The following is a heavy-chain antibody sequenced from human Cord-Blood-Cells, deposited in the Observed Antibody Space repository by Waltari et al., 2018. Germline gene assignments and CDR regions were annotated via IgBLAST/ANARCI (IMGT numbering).Heavy chain of an antibody. CDR2: IGTAGDT. CDR1: GFTFSSYD. CDR3: ARSLAAGNRLGPYYYGMDV. Sequence: EVQLVESGGGWVQAGGSLRLSCAASGFTFSSYDMHWVGQAQGKGLEWVSAIGTAGDTYYPGSVKGRFTISRENAKNSLYLQMNSLRAGDTAVYYCARSLAAGNRLGPYYYGMDVWGQGTTVTVSS. V-gene: IGHV3-13*01. D-gene: IGHD6-13*01. J-gene: IGHJ6*02.